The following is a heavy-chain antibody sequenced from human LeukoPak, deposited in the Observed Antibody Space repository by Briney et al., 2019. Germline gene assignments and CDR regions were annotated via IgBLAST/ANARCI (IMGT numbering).Heavy chain of an antibody. CDR2: IYYSGST. D-gene: IGHD5-24*01. J-gene: IGHJ2*01. CDR3: ASVRREVEMATMHWYFDL. CDR1: GGSFSSYY. Sequence: SETLSLTCAVYGGSFSSYYWSWIRQPPGKGLEWIGYIYYSGSTNYNPSLKSRVTISVDTSKNQFSLKLSSVTAADTAVYYCASVRREVEMATMHWYFDLWGRGTLVTVSS. V-gene: IGHV4-59*01.